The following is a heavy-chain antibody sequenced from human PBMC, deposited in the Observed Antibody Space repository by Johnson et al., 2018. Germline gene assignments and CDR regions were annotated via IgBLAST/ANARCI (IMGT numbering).Heavy chain of an antibody. Sequence: QVQLVQSGGGVVQXGRSXRLXCAASGFTFSNYALHWVRQAPGKGLEWVALISYDGSNTYYAASVKGRFTMSRDNSKNTVYLQMNSLTVEDTAIYYCAREDSPYHREYFRHWGQGTLVLVSS. CDR3: AREDSPYHREYFRH. D-gene: IGHD2-15*01. CDR2: ISYDGSNT. J-gene: IGHJ1*01. V-gene: IGHV3-30*04. CDR1: GFTFSNYA.